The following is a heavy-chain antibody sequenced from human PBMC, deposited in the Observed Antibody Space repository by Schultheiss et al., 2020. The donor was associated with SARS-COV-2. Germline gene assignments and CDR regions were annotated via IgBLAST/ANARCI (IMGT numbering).Heavy chain of an antibody. CDR1: GGSISSGGYY. D-gene: IGHD3-9*01. Sequence: SETLSLTCTVSGGSISSGGYYWSWIRQHPGKGLEWIGSIYHSGSAYYNPSLKSRVTISLDMYKTQSSLKLSSVTAADTAVYYCARGRDDILTGYTGVFDYWGQGTLDTVSS. CDR3: ARGRDDILTGYTGVFDY. J-gene: IGHJ4*02. V-gene: IGHV4-39*07. CDR2: IYHSGSA.